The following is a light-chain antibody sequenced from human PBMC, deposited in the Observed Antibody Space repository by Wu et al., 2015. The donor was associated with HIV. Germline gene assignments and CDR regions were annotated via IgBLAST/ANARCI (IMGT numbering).Light chain of an antibody. CDR3: QQYNSFPLS. V-gene: IGKV1-5*03. Sequence: DIQMTQFPSTLSASVGDRVTITCRASQSISNWLAWYQQKPGKAPKLLIYKASTLEGGVPSRFSGSGSGTEFTLTVSSLQPDDFATYYCQQYNSFPLSFGGGTKVEIK. CDR2: KAS. CDR1: QSISNW. J-gene: IGKJ4*01.